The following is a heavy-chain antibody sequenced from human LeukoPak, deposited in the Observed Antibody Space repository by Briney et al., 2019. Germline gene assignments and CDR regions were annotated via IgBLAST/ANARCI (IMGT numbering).Heavy chain of an antibody. CDR1: GYTFTSYY. V-gene: IGHV1-46*01. CDR3: ASSRGSGSYGFGMDV. Sequence: ASVKVSCKASGYTFTSYYMHWVGQAPGQGLEWMGIINPSGGSTSYAQKFQGRVTMTRDTSTSTVYMELSSLRSEDTAVYYCASSRGSGSYGFGMDVWGKGTAVTVSS. CDR2: INPSGGST. D-gene: IGHD3-10*01. J-gene: IGHJ6*04.